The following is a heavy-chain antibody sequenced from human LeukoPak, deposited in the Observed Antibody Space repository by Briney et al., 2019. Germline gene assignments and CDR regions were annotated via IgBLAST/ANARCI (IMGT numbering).Heavy chain of an antibody. CDR3: ARVGRTRRAFDI. CDR2: IYHSGST. Sequence: SETLSLTCTVSGYSISSGYYWGWIRQSPGKGLEWIGSIYHSGSTFYNSSLKSRVTISVDTSKNQFSLRLISVTAADTAVYYCARVGRTRRAFDIWGQGTMVTVSS. V-gene: IGHV4-38-2*02. CDR1: GYSISSGYY. J-gene: IGHJ3*02.